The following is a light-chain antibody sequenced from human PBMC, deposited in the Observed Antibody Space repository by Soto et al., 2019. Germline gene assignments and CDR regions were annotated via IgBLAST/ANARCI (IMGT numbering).Light chain of an antibody. J-gene: IGKJ2*01. CDR2: AAS. Sequence: DVQMTQSPSSLAASVGDRVTITCRASQGIINYLAWFQRKQGKAPKSLNYAASSLQSGVTSKFSGSRSGTNYPITISSLQPEDFATYYCQQYNYYPYTFGQGTKLEIK. V-gene: IGKV1-16*02. CDR1: QGIINY. CDR3: QQYNYYPYT.